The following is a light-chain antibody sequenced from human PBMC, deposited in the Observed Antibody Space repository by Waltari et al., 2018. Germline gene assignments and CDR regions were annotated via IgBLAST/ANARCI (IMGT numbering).Light chain of an antibody. Sequence: DIVMTQTPLSLSVTPGQPASISCKSSQSLRFSNGKTYLDWFLQKPGQSPQLLIYEVSSRLSGVPDRFSGSGSGTDFTLKISRVEAEDVGIYYCMQGIHLPLTFGGGTKVEIK. CDR2: EVS. V-gene: IGKV2-29*01. CDR3: MQGIHLPLT. CDR1: QSLRFSNGKTY. J-gene: IGKJ4*01.